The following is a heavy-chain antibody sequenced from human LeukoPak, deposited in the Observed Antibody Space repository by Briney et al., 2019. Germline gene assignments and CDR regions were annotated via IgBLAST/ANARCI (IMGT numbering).Heavy chain of an antibody. D-gene: IGHD1-7*01. CDR3: VRDRELNY. CDR2: IYNSGST. V-gene: IGHV4-59*01. Sequence: SETLSLTCTVSGVSISIYYWSWIRQPPGKGLEWIGYIYNSGSTSYNPSLKSRATISADTSKNQFSLKLSSVTAADTAVYYCVRDRELNYWGRGTLVTVSS. CDR1: GVSISIYY. J-gene: IGHJ4*02.